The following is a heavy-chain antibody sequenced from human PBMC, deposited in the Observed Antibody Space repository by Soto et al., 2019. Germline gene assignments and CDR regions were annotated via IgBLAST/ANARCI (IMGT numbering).Heavy chain of an antibody. Sequence: QMQLVESGGGLVKAGGSLRLSCAASGITFSDYYMSWIRQPPGKGLEWVTYISGTGNTIYYADSVKGRFTISRDNAKNSLFLQMNSLRAEDTAVYYCARVSPEIREQQLVRYFDYWGQGTLVTVSS. V-gene: IGHV3-11*01. D-gene: IGHD6-13*01. CDR2: ISGTGNTI. CDR1: GITFSDYY. J-gene: IGHJ4*02. CDR3: ARVSPEIREQQLVRYFDY.